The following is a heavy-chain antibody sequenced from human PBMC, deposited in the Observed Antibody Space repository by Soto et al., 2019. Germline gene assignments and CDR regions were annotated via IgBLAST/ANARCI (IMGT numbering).Heavy chain of an antibody. CDR3: ARVTASGEYASADFQD. J-gene: IGHJ1*01. D-gene: IGHD4-17*01. Sequence: EVQLVESGGGLVQPGGSLRLSCAASGFTFSSYSMNWVRQPPGKGLEWISYISSSGNRIQYADSAEGRFTISRDNAKRSLYLQMNSLRDEDTAMYYCARVTASGEYASADFQDWGQDTLVAVSS. CDR1: GFTFSSYS. V-gene: IGHV3-48*02. CDR2: ISSSGNRI.